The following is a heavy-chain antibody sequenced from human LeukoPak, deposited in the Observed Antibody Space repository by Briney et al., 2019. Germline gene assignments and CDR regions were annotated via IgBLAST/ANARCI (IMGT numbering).Heavy chain of an antibody. CDR2: ISSSGSTI. J-gene: IGHJ5*02. V-gene: IGHV3-11*01. Sequence: GGSLRLSCAASGFTFSDYYMSWIRQAPGKGLEWVSYISSSGSTIYYADSVKGRFTISRDNSKNTLYLQMNSLRAEDTAVYYCAKGFVVVVSATQSSWFDPWGQGTLVTVSS. CDR3: AKGFVVVVSATQSSWFDP. D-gene: IGHD2-15*01. CDR1: GFTFSDYY.